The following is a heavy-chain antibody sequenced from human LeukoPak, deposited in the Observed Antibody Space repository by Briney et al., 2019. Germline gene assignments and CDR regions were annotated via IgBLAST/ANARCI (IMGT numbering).Heavy chain of an antibody. Sequence: ASVKVSCKASGGTFSSYAINWVRQATGQGLEWMGWMNPNSGNTGYAQKFQGRVTMTRNTSISTAYMELSSLRSEDTAVYYCARSSEGRYYYDSSGFSYYYYYMDVWGKGTTVTISS. CDR2: MNPNSGNT. J-gene: IGHJ6*03. CDR1: GGTFSSYA. CDR3: ARSSEGRYYYDSSGFSYYYYYMDV. D-gene: IGHD3-22*01. V-gene: IGHV1-8*02.